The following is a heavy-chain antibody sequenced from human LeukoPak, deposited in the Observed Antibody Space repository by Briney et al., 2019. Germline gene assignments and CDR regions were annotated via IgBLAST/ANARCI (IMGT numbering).Heavy chain of an antibody. D-gene: IGHD3-10*01. CDR3: AREHGSGSYN. Sequence: PSETLSLTCTVSGGSISSSSYYWGWIRQSPGKGLEWIGSIYYSGSTYYNPSLKSRVTISVDTSKNQFSLKLSSVTAADTAVYYCAREHGSGSYNWGQGTLVTVSS. J-gene: IGHJ4*02. CDR1: GGSISSSSYY. V-gene: IGHV4-39*07. CDR2: IYYSGST.